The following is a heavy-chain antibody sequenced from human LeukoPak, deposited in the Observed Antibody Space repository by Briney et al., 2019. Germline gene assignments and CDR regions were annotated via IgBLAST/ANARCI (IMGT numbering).Heavy chain of an antibody. D-gene: IGHD6-13*01. V-gene: IGHV3-30*18. J-gene: IGHJ4*02. CDR2: ISYDGSNK. Sequence: GGSLRLSCAASGFTFSSYGMHWVRQAPGKGLEWVAVISYDGSNKYYADSVKGRFTISRDNSKNTLYLQMNSLRAEDTAVYHCAKEEYSSSWYGYFDYWGQGTLVTVSS. CDR1: GFTFSSYG. CDR3: AKEEYSSSWYGYFDY.